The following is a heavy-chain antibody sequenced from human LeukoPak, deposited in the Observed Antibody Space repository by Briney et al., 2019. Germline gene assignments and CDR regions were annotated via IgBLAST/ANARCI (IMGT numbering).Heavy chain of an antibody. CDR2: IYWDDDK. J-gene: IGHJ5*02. CDR1: GFSLSTSGVG. D-gene: IGHD5/OR15-5a*01. V-gene: IGHV2-5*02. Sequence: SGPTLVNPTQTLTLTCTFSGFSLSTSGVGVGWIRQPPGKALEWLALIYWDDDKRYSPSLKGRLTITKDTSKNQVVLTMTNMDPVDTATYYCAHSRRPGMAVYSRYNWFDPWGQGTLVTVSS. CDR3: AHSRRPGMAVYSRYNWFDP.